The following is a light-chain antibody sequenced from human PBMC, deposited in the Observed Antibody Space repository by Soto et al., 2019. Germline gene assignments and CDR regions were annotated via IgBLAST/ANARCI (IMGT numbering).Light chain of an antibody. CDR2: DDN. J-gene: IGLJ1*01. Sequence: QAALTQPPSVSAAPGHKVTISCAGSSFNIGGNSVSWYQQLPGTAPKLLIYDDNNRPSGIPDRFPASKSRTSATLGITGFQTVDEADYYCGCWDSSLSAYVFGTGPKVTVL. CDR3: GCWDSSLSAYV. CDR1: SFNIGGNS. V-gene: IGLV1-51*01.